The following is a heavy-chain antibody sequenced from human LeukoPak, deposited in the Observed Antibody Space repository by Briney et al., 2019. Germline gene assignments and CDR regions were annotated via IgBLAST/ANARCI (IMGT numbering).Heavy chain of an antibody. Sequence: GGPLRLSCAASGFTFSNYGMHWVRQDPGMGLAWVAVIWDDGSNEYYADSVKGRFTIFRDNRRNTLYLQMNSLRAEVTAVYSCARDHSGTQDYRGQGTLVTVSS. CDR2: IWDDGSNE. CDR1: GFTFSNYG. D-gene: IGHD1-1*01. J-gene: IGHJ4*02. CDR3: ARDHSGTQDY. V-gene: IGHV3-33*01.